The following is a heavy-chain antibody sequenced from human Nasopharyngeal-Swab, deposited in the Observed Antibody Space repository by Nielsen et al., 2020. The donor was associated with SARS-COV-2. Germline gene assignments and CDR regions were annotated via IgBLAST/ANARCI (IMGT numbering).Heavy chain of an antibody. CDR3: AKADSSSSN. V-gene: IGHV3-53*05. D-gene: IGHD6-13*01. CDR1: GFTGRSNY. Sequence: GGSLRLSCAASGFTGRSNYMSWVRQAPGKGLEWVSVIYSGGSTYYADSVKGRFTISRDNAKNSLYLQMNSLRAEDTALYYCAKADSSSSNWGQGTLVTVSS. J-gene: IGHJ4*02. CDR2: IYSGGST.